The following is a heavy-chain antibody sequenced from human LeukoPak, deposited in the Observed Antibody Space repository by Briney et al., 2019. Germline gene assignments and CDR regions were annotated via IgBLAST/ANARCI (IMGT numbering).Heavy chain of an antibody. J-gene: IGHJ4*02. V-gene: IGHV1-8*01. D-gene: IGHD3-9*01. CDR3: ARDFDWLLSTDY. CDR1: GYTFTSYD. Sequence: GASVKVSCKASGYTFTSYDINWVRQATGQGLEWMGWMNPNSGNTGYAQKFQGRVTMTRNTSISTAYMELSSLRSEDTAVYYCARDFDWLLSTDYWGQGTLVTVSP. CDR2: MNPNSGNT.